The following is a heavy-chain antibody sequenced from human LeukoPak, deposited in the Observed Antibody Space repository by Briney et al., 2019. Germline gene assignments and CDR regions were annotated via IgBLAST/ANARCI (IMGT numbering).Heavy chain of an antibody. V-gene: IGHV3-23*01. CDR2: ISGSGGST. CDR1: GFTFSSYA. Sequence: GGSLRLSCAASGFTFSSYAMSWVRQAPGKGLEWVSAISGSGGSTYYADSVKGRFTISRDNSKNTLYLQMNSLRAEDTAVYYCAKDGGYGDYVGNDAFDIWGQGTMVTVSS. D-gene: IGHD4-17*01. J-gene: IGHJ3*02. CDR3: AKDGGYGDYVGNDAFDI.